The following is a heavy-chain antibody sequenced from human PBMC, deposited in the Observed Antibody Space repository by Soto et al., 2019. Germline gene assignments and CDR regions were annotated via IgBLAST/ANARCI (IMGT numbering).Heavy chain of an antibody. D-gene: IGHD3-9*01. J-gene: IGHJ4*02. CDR1: GFTFDDYA. V-gene: IGHV3-9*01. CDR2: ISWNSGSI. Sequence: SLRLSCAASGFTFDDYAMHWVRQAPWKGLEWVSGISWNSGSIGYADSVKGRFTISRDNAKNSLYLQMNSLRAEDTALYYCAKDHDILTGSIGYWGQGTLVTVSS. CDR3: AKDHDILTGSIGY.